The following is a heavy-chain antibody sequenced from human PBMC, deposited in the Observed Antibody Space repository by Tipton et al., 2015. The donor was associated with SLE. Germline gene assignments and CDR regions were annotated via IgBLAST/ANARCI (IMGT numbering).Heavy chain of an antibody. V-gene: IGHV4-34*01. J-gene: IGHJ5*02. CDR2: INHSGST. CDR3: ARIITIFGVVITFNWFDP. Sequence: TLSLTCAVYGGSFSGYYWGWIRQPPGKGLEWIGEINHSGSTNYNPSLKSRVTISVDTSKNQFSLKLSSVTAADRAVYYCARIITIFGVVITFNWFDPWGQGTLVTVSS. D-gene: IGHD3-3*01. CDR1: GGSFSGYY.